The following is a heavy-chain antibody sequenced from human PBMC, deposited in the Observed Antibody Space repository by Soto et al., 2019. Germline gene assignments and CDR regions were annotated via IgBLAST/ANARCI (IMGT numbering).Heavy chain of an antibody. CDR3: ARGVSMIQLMLSFQYAIDI. CDR2: IYYSVST. J-gene: IGHJ3*02. V-gene: IGHV4-59*01. CDR1: GGSISSYY. D-gene: IGHD5-18*01. Sequence: SETLSLTCTVSGGSISSYYWSWIRQPPGKGLEWIGYIYYSVSTNYNPSLKSRVTISVDTSKNHFSLKLSSVTAADPAVYYCARGVSMIQLMLSFQYAIDILGQETMVTVS.